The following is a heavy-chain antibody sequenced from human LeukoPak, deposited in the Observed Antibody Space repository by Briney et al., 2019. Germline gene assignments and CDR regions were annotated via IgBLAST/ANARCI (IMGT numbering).Heavy chain of an antibody. CDR1: GITFSTYW. CDR2: IKQDGSEK. D-gene: IGHD2-2*01. V-gene: IGHV3-7*01. J-gene: IGHJ4*02. Sequence: GGSLRLSCVVSGITFSTYWMSWVRQAPGKGLEWVANIKQDGSEKYYVDSVKGRFTISRDNAKNSLYLQMNSLRAEDTAVYYCARDRYCSTTSCSPTGLAYWGQGTLVTVSS. CDR3: ARDRYCSTTSCSPTGLAY.